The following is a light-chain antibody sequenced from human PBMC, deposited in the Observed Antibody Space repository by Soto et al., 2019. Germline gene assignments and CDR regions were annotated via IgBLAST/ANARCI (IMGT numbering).Light chain of an antibody. CDR3: QSYDCNRWV. CDR1: SGSIASNY. J-gene: IGLJ3*02. V-gene: IGLV6-57*03. CDR2: EDN. Sequence: NFMLTQPHSVSESPGKTVTISCTRSSGSIASNYVQWYQQRPGSAPTTVIYEDNQRPSGVPDRFSGSIDSSSNSASLTISGLKTEDEADYYCQSYDCNRWVFGGGTKLTVL.